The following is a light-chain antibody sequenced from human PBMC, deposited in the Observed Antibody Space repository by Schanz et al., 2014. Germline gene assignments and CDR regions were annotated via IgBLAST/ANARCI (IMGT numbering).Light chain of an antibody. CDR3: QSYDRSLSAWV. J-gene: IGLJ3*02. V-gene: IGLV2-8*01. CDR2: EVN. Sequence: QSALTQPPSASGSPGQSVTISCTGTSSDVGGYNYVSWYQQYPGKAPKLMIYEVNKRPSGVPDRFSGSKSGNTASLTVSGLQAEDEAEYYCQSYDRSLSAWVFGGGTKLTVL. CDR1: SSDVGGYNY.